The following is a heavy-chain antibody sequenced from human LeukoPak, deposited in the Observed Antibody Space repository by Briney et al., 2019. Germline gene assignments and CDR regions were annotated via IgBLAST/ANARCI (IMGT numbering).Heavy chain of an antibody. CDR3: ARDGDRQSQQWLASPSVY. J-gene: IGHJ4*02. CDR1: GGTFSSYA. V-gene: IGHV1-69*05. D-gene: IGHD6-19*01. CDR2: IIPIFGTA. Sequence: GASVKVSCKASGGTFSSYAISWVRQAPGQGLEWMGGIIPIFGTANYAQKFQGRVAVTRDTSTNTVYMELSSLRSEDTAVYYCARDGDRQSQQWLASPSVYWGQGALVTVSS.